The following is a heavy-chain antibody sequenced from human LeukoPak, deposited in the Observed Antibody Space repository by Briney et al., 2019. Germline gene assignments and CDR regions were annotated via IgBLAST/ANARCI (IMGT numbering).Heavy chain of an antibody. J-gene: IGHJ6*03. CDR2: IYTSGST. D-gene: IGHD3-10*01. Sequence: TSQTLSLTCTVSGGSISSYYWSWIRQPAGKGLEWIGRIYTSGSTNYNPSLKSRVTMSVDTSKNQFSLKLSSVAAADTAVYYCARDGLLWFGELTLPFYMDVWGKGTTVTVSS. CDR3: ARDGLLWFGELTLPFYMDV. CDR1: GGSISSYY. V-gene: IGHV4-4*07.